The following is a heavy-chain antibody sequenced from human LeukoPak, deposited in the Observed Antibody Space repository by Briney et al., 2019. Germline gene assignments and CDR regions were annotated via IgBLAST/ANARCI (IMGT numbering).Heavy chain of an antibody. D-gene: IGHD3-22*01. CDR3: AKHSHDGSAPYYEVQLDY. Sequence: GGSLRLSCAASGFTFTTYWMSWVRQFPGKGLQWVANINQDGTEKYYVDSVKGRFTISRDNSKSTVYLQMNSLRAEDTAIYYCAKHSHDGSAPYYEVQLDYWGQGTLVTVPS. V-gene: IGHV3-7*03. CDR1: GFTFTTYW. J-gene: IGHJ4*02. CDR2: INQDGTEK.